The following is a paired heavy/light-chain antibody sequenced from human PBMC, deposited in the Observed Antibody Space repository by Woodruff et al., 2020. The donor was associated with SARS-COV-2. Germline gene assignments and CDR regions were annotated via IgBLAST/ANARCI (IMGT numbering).Heavy chain of an antibody. V-gene: IGHV2-70*01. Sequence: QVTLRESGPALVKPTQTLTLTCTFSGFSLSTSGMCVSWIRQPPGKALEWLALIDWDDDKYYSTSLKTRLTISKDTSKNQVVLTMTNMDPVDTATYYCARIQTGGYCSGGSCYGDAFDIWGQGTMVTVSS. D-gene: IGHD2-15*01. CDR2: IDWDDDK. CDR3: ARIQTGGYCSGGSCYGDAFDI. CDR1: GFSLSTSGMC. J-gene: IGHJ3*02.
Light chain of an antibody. Sequence: QSALTQPASVSGSPGQSITISCTGTSSDVGSYNLVSWYQQHPGKAPKLMIYEGSKRPSGVSNRFSGSKSGNTASLTISGLQAEDEADYYCCSYAGSSTSSYVFGTGTKVTVL. CDR3: CSYAGSSTSSYV. CDR1: SSDVGSYNL. CDR2: EGS. J-gene: IGLJ1*01. V-gene: IGLV2-23*01.